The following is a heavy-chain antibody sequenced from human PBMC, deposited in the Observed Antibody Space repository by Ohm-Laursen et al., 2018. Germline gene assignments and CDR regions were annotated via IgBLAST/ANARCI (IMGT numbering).Heavy chain of an antibody. CDR3: AREKKGRGAFDI. CDR2: IWYDESNK. J-gene: IGHJ3*02. V-gene: IGHV3-33*01. Sequence: SLRLSCTASGFTFSSYGMHWVRQAPGKGLEWAAVIWYDESNKYYADSVKGRFTISRDNSKNTLYLQMNSLRAEDTAVYYCAREKKGRGAFDIWGQGTMVTVSS. CDR1: GFTFSSYG.